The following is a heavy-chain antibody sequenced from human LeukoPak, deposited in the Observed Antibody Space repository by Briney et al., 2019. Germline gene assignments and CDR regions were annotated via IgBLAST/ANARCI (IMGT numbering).Heavy chain of an antibody. CDR1: GDAFISNS. CDR3: ASTRILSGGSFDA. V-gene: IGHV1-18*01. D-gene: IGHD3-10*01. Sequence: ASVKVSCKASGDAFISNSFVWVRQAPGQGLEWVAWINPYNGNTDSAHRLQDRVTMTTDTSTSTAYMELRTLRSDDTAMYFCASTRILSGGSFDAWGQGTMVIVSS. CDR2: INPYNGNT. J-gene: IGHJ3*01.